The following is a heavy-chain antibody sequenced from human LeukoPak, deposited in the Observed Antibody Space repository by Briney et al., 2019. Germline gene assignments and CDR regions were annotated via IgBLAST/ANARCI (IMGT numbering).Heavy chain of an antibody. D-gene: IGHD6-6*01. Sequence: GESLKISCKGSGYSFTSYWIGGVRQLPGKGLEWMGIIYPGDSDTRYSPSFQGQVTISADKSISPAYLQWSSLKASDTAMYYCARRRYSSSAGGVDYFDYWGQGTLVTVSS. CDR2: IYPGDSDT. J-gene: IGHJ4*02. CDR3: ARRRYSSSAGGVDYFDY. V-gene: IGHV5-51*01. CDR1: GYSFTSYW.